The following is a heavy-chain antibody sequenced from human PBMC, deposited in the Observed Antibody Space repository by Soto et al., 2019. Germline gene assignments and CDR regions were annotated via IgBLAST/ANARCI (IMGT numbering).Heavy chain of an antibody. J-gene: IGHJ5*02. CDR2: ISGSGGST. CDR1: GFTFSSYA. Sequence: EVQLLESGGGLVQPGGSLRLSCAASGFTFSSYAMSWVRQAPGQGLEWVSAISGSGGSTYYADSVKGRFTIYRDNSKNTLYLQMNCLRAEDTAVYYCAKRGVVPAATFDPWGQGTLVTVSS. V-gene: IGHV3-23*01. CDR3: AKRGVVPAATFDP. D-gene: IGHD2-2*01.